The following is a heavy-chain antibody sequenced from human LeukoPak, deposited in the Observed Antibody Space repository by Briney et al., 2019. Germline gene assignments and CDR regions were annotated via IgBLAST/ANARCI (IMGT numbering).Heavy chain of an antibody. CDR2: INPSGGSA. V-gene: IGHV1-46*01. Sequence: ASVKVSCKASGYTFTSYYMHRVRQAPGQGLEWMGIINPSGGSASYAQKFQGRVTMTRDTSTSTVYMELSSLRSEDTAVYYRARETGDHLDYWGQGTLVTVSS. CDR3: ARETGDHLDY. CDR1: GYTFTSYY. D-gene: IGHD4-17*01. J-gene: IGHJ4*02.